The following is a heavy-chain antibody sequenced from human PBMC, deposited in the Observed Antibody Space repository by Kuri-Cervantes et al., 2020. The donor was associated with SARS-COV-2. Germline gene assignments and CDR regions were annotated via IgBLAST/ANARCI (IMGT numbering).Heavy chain of an antibody. V-gene: IGHV5-51*01. CDR2: IYPGDSDT. J-gene: IGHJ3*02. CDR1: GYSFTSYW. D-gene: IGHD3-9*01. CDR3: ARRGWYYDILPGYLAHAFEI. Sequence: QVSCKGSGYSFTSYWIGWVRQMPGKGLEWMGVIYPGDSDTRYSPSFQGQVTISADKSISTAYLQWSSLKASDTAMYYCARRGWYYDILPGYLAHAFEIWGQGTMVTVSS.